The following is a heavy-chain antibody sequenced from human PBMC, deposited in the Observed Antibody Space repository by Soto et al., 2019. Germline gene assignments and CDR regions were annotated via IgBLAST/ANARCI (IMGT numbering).Heavy chain of an antibody. CDR2: INPNADKT. V-gene: IGHV1-8*01. D-gene: IGHD2-21*02. Sequence: GASVKVSCKTSGYTFTTYDIHWVRQATGQGLEWMGWINPNADKTGFAQKFQGRVTMTRDTSINTVYMELNNLRSEETDVYYCARQRRGTAYYFDHWGQGTLNTVSS. CDR3: ARQRRGTAYYFDH. CDR1: GYTFTTYD. J-gene: IGHJ4*02.